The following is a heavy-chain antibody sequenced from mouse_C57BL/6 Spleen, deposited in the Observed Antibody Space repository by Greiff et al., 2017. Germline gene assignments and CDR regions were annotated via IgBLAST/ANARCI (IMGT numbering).Heavy chain of an antibody. J-gene: IGHJ3*01. Sequence: QVQLQQPGAELVKPGASVKLSCKASGYTFTSYWMQWVKQRPGQGLEWIGEIDPSDSYTNYNQKFKGKATLTVDTSSSTAYMQLSSLTSEDSAVYYCASYYCGILFAYWGQGTLVTVSA. CDR2: IDPSDSYT. CDR1: GYTFTSYW. CDR3: ASYYCGILFAY. V-gene: IGHV1-50*01. D-gene: IGHD1-1*01.